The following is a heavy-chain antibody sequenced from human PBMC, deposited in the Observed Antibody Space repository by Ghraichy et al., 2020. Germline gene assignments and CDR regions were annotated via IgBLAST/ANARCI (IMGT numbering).Heavy chain of an antibody. CDR2: ISAYNGNT. Sequence: ASVKVSCKASGYTFTSYGISWVRQAPGQGLEWMGWISAYNGNTNYAQKLQDRVTMTTDTSTSTAYMELRSLRSDDTAVYYCAGPRYSSSWYYFDYWGQGTLVTVSS. D-gene: IGHD6-13*01. CDR3: AGPRYSSSWYYFDY. J-gene: IGHJ4*02. V-gene: IGHV1-18*01. CDR1: GYTFTSYG.